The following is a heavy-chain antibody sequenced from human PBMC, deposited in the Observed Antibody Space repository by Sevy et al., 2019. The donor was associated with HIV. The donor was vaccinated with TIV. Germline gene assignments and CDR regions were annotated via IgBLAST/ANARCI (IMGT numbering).Heavy chain of an antibody. D-gene: IGHD3-10*01. Sequence: GGCLRLSCTASGFTFSSYSMNWVRQAPGKGLEWVSSISSSSSYIYYADSVKGRFTISRDNAKNSLYLQMNSLRAEDTAVYYCARGWFGEFRPNWYFDLWGRGTLVTVSS. V-gene: IGHV3-21*01. J-gene: IGHJ2*01. CDR3: ARGWFGEFRPNWYFDL. CDR2: ISSSSSYI. CDR1: GFTFSSYS.